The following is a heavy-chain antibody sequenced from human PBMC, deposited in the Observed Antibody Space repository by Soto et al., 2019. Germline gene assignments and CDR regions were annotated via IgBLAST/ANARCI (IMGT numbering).Heavy chain of an antibody. CDR3: AKDGKQLVRYFDY. CDR1: GFTFSSYG. Sequence: GGSLRLSCAASGFTFSSYGMHWVRQAPGKGLEWVAVISYDGSNKYYADSVKGRFTISRDNSKNTLYLQMNSLRAEDTAVYYCAKDGKQLVRYFDYWGQGTLVTVSS. V-gene: IGHV3-30*18. J-gene: IGHJ4*02. D-gene: IGHD6-13*01. CDR2: ISYDGSNK.